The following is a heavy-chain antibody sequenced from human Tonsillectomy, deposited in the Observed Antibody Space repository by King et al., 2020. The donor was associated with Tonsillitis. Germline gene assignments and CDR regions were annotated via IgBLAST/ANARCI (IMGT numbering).Heavy chain of an antibody. V-gene: IGHV1-46*01. CDR2: INPRGGST. CDR3: AQQLVGQYFQH. Sequence: MQLVQSGAEVKKPGASVKVSCKASGYTLTSYDMHWVRQAPGQGLEWMGIINPRGGSTSYAQKFQGRVPMTRDTSTGTVYMELSSLRSEDTAVYYCAQQLVGQYFQHWGQGTLVTVSS. D-gene: IGHD6-13*01. CDR1: GYTLTSYD. J-gene: IGHJ1*01.